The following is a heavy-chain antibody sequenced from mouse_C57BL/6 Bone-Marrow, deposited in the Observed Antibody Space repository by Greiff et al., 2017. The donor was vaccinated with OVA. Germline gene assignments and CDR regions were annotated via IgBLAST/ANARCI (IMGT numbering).Heavy chain of an antibody. Sequence: EVKLQQSGAELVKPGASVKLSCTASGFTITDYYMHWVKQRTEQGLEWIGRIDPGDGATKYAPKFQGKATITADTSSNTAYLQLSSLTSEDTAVYYCARFGGFAYWGQGTLVTVSA. V-gene: IGHV14-2*01. CDR1: GFTITDYY. J-gene: IGHJ3*01. D-gene: IGHD1-1*02. CDR2: IDPGDGAT. CDR3: ARFGGFAY.